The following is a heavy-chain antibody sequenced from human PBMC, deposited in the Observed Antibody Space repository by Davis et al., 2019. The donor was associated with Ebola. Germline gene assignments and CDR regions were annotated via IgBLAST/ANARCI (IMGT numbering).Heavy chain of an antibody. V-gene: IGHV3-53*01. Sequence: GESLMIPCAVPGFTVSRNYMHWVRQAPGTGLEWVSVIYSGGSRYYTDSVKGRFTISRDTSKNMLYLQMNSLRAEGTAVYFCASGFRNYLNYWGQGTLVTVSS. CDR1: GFTVSRNY. D-gene: IGHD3-10*01. J-gene: IGHJ4*02. CDR2: IYSGGSR. CDR3: ASGFRNYLNY.